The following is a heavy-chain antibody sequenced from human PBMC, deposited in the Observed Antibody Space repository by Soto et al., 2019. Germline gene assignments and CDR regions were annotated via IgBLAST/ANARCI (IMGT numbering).Heavy chain of an antibody. CDR2: IYSGGST. CDR3: ARGPTYGEFQLVG. Sequence: EVQLVESGGGLVQPGGSLRLSCAAAGFTVSSNYMSWVRQAPGKGLEWVSLIYSGGSTYYADSVKGRITTSRDNSKNTLYLQMTSLRAEDTAVYYWARGPTYGEFQLVGWGQGTTVTVSS. V-gene: IGHV3-66*01. CDR1: GFTVSSNY. J-gene: IGHJ6*02. D-gene: IGHD6-6*01.